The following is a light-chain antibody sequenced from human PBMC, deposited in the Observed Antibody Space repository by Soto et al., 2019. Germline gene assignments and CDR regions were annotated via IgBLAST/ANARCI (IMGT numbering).Light chain of an antibody. CDR2: NAS. V-gene: IGKV1-27*01. CDR1: QGIRPD. CDR3: QKYISAPIT. Sequence: DIQMTQSPSSLSASVGDRVTITCRASQGIRPDLAWYQQKPGQAPKVLIYNASTVQSGVPSRFSGSGSGTDFTLTISSLQPEDVATYYCQKYISAPITFGQGTRLEI. J-gene: IGKJ5*01.